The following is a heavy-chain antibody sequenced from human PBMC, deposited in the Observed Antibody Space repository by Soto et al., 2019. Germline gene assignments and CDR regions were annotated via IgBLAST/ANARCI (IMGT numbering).Heavy chain of an antibody. CDR3: ARDREPYDFWSGYYLHGMDV. J-gene: IGHJ6*02. Sequence: SETLSLTCTVSGGSIGSGDYYWSWIRQPPGKGLEWIGYIYYSGSTYYNPSLKSRVTISVDTSKNQFSLKLSSVTAADTAVYYCARDREPYDFWSGYYLHGMDVWGQGTTVTVSS. CDR2: IYYSGST. D-gene: IGHD3-3*01. CDR1: GGSIGSGDYY. V-gene: IGHV4-30-4*01.